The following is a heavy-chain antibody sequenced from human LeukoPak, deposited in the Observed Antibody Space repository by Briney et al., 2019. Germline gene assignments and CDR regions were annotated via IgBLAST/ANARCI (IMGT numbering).Heavy chain of an antibody. CDR1: GYTFTGYY. Sequence: ASVKVSCKASGYTFTGYYMHWVRQAPGQGLEWMGRINPNSGGTNYAQKFQGRVTMTRDTSISTAYMELSRLRSDDTAVYYRARGTYYYDSSGGNWFDPWGQGTLVTVSS. J-gene: IGHJ5*02. V-gene: IGHV1-2*06. CDR3: ARGTYYYDSSGGNWFDP. D-gene: IGHD3-22*01. CDR2: INPNSGGT.